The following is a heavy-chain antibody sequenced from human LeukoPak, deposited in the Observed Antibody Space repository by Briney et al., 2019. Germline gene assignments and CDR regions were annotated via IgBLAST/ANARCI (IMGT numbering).Heavy chain of an antibody. D-gene: IGHD1-1*01. CDR2: IYYIGST. CDR1: GVSISRYY. J-gene: IGHJ4*01. V-gene: IGHV4-59*12. CDR3: SSQWGGTTFR. Sequence: PSETLSLTCTVSGVSISRYYLSWIRQPPGKGLDWIGYIYYIGSTNYNPSLKKRATISLDRSTKELVLRLSAVTDACAPVYYCSSQWGGTTFRWGQGTLVTV.